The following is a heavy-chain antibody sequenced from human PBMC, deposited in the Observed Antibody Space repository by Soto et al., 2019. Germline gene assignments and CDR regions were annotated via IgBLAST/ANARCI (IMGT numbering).Heavy chain of an antibody. J-gene: IGHJ4*02. CDR1: GGSFSGYY. CDR3: ASHHKWPHKYFDY. CDR2: INHSGST. D-gene: IGHD5-12*01. V-gene: IGHV4-34*01. Sequence: SETLSLTCAVYGGSFSGYYWSWIRQPPGKGLEWIGEINHSGSTNYNPSLKSRVTISVDTSKNQFSLKLSSVTAADTAVYYCASHHKWPHKYFDYWGQGTMITVSS.